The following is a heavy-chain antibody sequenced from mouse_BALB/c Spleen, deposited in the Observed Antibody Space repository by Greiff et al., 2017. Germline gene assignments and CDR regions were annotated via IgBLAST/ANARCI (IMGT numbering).Heavy chain of an antibody. D-gene: IGHD2-1*01. V-gene: IGHV1-12*01. J-gene: IGHJ4*01. CDR3: ARWNGNYPYYYAMDY. CDR2: IYPGNGDT. Sequence: LQQPGAELVKPGASVKMSCKASGYTFTSYNMHWVKQTPGQGLEWIGAIYPGNGDTSYNQKFKGKATLTADKSSSTAYMQLSSLTSEDSAVYYCARWNGNYPYYYAMDYWGQGTSVTVAS. CDR1: GYTFTSYN.